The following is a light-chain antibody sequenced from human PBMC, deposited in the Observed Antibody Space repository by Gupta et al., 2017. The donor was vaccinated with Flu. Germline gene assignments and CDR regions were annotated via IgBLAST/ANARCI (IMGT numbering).Light chain of an antibody. CDR1: KAISTN. J-gene: IGKJ2*01. CDR3: LHHHTCPPRYT. V-gene: IGKV3D-15*01. CDR2: DSF. Sequence: TQSPATVSVSPGERVTLPSRASKAISTNVAWFQQTPGQPPRPLIRDSFHRAPGTPDRFSGSGSGTEITLTISSRQSDDSAVYYCLHHHTCPPRYTFGQGTKLEI.